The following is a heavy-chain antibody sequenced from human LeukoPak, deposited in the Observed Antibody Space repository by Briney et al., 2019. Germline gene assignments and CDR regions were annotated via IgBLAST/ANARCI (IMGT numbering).Heavy chain of an antibody. Sequence: SETLSLTCTVSGGSISSSSYYWGWIRQPPGKGLEWIGSIYYSGSTYYNPSLKSRVTISVDTSKNQFSLKLSSVTAADTAVYYCAREEGFHYDSSGSSEYFQHWGQGTLVTVSS. CDR2: IYYSGST. J-gene: IGHJ1*01. CDR1: GGSISSSSYY. D-gene: IGHD3-22*01. CDR3: AREEGFHYDSSGSSEYFQH. V-gene: IGHV4-39*07.